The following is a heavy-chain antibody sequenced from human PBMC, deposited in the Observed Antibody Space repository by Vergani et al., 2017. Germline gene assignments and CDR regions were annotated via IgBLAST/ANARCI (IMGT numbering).Heavy chain of an antibody. V-gene: IGHV3-30*02. CDR3: AKYLRDSTDGLPDS. CDR2: IGKDGINT. Sequence: VQLLESGGDLVQPGGSLRLSCAASGFSFTTCAMSWVRQAPGKGLEWLAYIGKDGINTRYRDAVKGRFTVSRDNSKDILYLQMDSLRSEDTALYYCAKYLRDSTDGLPDSWGPGTLVIVSS. D-gene: IGHD2-21*02. CDR1: GFSFTTCA. J-gene: IGHJ4*02.